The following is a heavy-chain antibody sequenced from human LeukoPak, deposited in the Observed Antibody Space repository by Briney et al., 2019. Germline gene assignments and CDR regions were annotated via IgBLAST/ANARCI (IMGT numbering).Heavy chain of an antibody. D-gene: IGHD1-26*01. J-gene: IGHJ3*02. V-gene: IGHV3-30-3*01. Sequence: GGSLRLSCAASGFTFSSYAMHWVRQAPGKGLEWVAVISYDGSNKYYADSVKGRFTISRDNSKNTLYLQMNSLRAEDTAVYYCAREFMGFPAFDIWGQGTMVTVSS. CDR2: ISYDGSNK. CDR1: GFTFSSYA. CDR3: AREFMGFPAFDI.